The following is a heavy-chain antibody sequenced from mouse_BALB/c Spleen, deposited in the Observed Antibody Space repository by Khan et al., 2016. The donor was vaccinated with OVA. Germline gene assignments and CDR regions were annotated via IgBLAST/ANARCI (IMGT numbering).Heavy chain of an antibody. J-gene: IGHJ4*01. CDR2: IWGDGST. CDR3: ARGTDDYALYAMDY. Sequence: QVQLKESGPGLVAPSQSLSITCTVSGFSLTGYGVNWVRQPPGKGLEWLGMIWGDGSTDYNSALKSRLSISKDNSKSQVFLKMNSLQTDDTARYYCARGTDDYALYAMDYWSQGTAVTVAS. V-gene: IGHV2-6-7*01. D-gene: IGHD2-4*01. CDR1: GFSLTGYG.